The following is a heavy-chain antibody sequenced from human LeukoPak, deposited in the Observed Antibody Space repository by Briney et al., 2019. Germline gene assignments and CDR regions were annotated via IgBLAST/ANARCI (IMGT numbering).Heavy chain of an antibody. CDR2: ISAYNGNT. CDR1: GYTFTSYG. J-gene: IGHJ5*02. Sequence: ASVKVSCKASGYTFTSYGISWVRQAPGQGLEWMGWISAYNGNTNYAQKLQGRVTMTTDTSTSTAYMELRSLRSDDTAVYYCARRLGYCSSGSCRTPERFDPWGQGTLVTVSS. CDR3: ARRLGYCSSGSCRTPERFDP. D-gene: IGHD2-15*01. V-gene: IGHV1-18*01.